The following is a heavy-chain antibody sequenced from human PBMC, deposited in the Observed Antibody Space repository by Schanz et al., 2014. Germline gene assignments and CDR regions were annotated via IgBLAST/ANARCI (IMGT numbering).Heavy chain of an antibody. CDR2: VCYDGSKK. V-gene: IGHV3-33*01. Sequence: QVQLVESGGGVVQPGRSLRLSCAASGFTFSSYGMHWVRQVPGKGLEWVAVVCYDGSKKYYADSVKGRFTTSRDNSKNSLYLQMNSLRAEDTAVYYCAREKRRTEVVLDHWGQGTLVTVS. CDR3: AREKRRTEVVLDH. J-gene: IGHJ4*02. CDR1: GFTFSSYG.